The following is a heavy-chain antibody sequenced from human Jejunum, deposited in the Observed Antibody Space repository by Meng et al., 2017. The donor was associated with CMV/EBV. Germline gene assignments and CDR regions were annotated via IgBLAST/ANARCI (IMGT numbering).Heavy chain of an antibody. Sequence: FDCSRYGMPWVRQAPGKGLGWVAIIGYDGSGEEFGDSVKGRFTISRDNSKTTLYLHMNSLRAEDTAVYYCAKNRVSYTSSRALDYWGQGTQVTVSS. CDR2: IGYDGSGE. CDR3: AKNRVSYTSSRALDY. CDR1: FDCSRYG. D-gene: IGHD6-6*01. J-gene: IGHJ4*02. V-gene: IGHV3-33*06.